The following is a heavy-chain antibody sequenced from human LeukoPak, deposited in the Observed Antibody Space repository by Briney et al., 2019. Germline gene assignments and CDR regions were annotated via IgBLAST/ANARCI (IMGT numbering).Heavy chain of an antibody. CDR2: ISSSSNYI. CDR3: ARELSGYYYAVFDY. D-gene: IGHD3-22*01. Sequence: GWSLRLSCAASGFTFSSYSMNWVRQAPGKGLEWVSSISSSSNYIYYADSLKGRFTISRDNAKNSLYLQMNSLRAEDTAVYYCARELSGYYYAVFDYWGQGTLVTVSS. V-gene: IGHV3-21*01. J-gene: IGHJ4*02. CDR1: GFTFSSYS.